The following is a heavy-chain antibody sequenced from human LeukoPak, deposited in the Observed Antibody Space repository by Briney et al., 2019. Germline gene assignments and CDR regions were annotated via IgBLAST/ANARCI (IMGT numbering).Heavy chain of an antibody. D-gene: IGHD5-24*01. CDR2: IWYDGSNK. CDR3: AKEGEMATISFDY. J-gene: IGHJ4*02. CDR1: GFTFSSYG. Sequence: PARFLRLSCAASGFTFSSYGMHWVRQAPGKGLEWVAVIWYDGSNKYYADSVKGRFTISRDNSKNTLYLQMNSLRAEDTAVYYCAKEGEMATISFDYWGQGTLVTVSS. V-gene: IGHV3-33*06.